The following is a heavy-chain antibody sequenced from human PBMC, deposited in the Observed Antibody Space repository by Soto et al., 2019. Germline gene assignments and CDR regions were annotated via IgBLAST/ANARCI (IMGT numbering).Heavy chain of an antibody. CDR3: VTTGEDY. CDR2: INQDGSEK. D-gene: IGHD3-16*01. V-gene: IGHV3-7*05. Sequence: EVQLVESGGGLVQPGGSLTLSCAASGFTFGSYWMGWVRQAPGKGLEWLATINQDGSEKYYMDSVKGRFTISRDNAKKSLYLQMTSLRVEDTAVDYCVTTGEDYWGQGTRVTVSS. J-gene: IGHJ4*02. CDR1: GFTFGSYW.